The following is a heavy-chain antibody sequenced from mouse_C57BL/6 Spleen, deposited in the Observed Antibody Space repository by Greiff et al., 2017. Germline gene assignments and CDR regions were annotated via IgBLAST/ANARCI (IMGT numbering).Heavy chain of an antibody. J-gene: IGHJ2*01. V-gene: IGHV1-80*01. D-gene: IGHD1-1*01. CDR1: GYAFSSYW. CDR2: IYPGDGDT. CDR3: ARRSVVENYFDC. Sequence: VQLQQSGAELVKPGASVKISCKASGYAFSSYWMNWVKQRPGKGLEWIGQIYPGDGDTNYNGKFKGKATLTADKSSSTAYMQLSSLTSEDSAVYFCARRSVVENYFDCWGPGTTLTVSS.